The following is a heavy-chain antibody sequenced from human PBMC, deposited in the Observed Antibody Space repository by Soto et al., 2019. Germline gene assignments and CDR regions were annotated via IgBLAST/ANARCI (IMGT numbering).Heavy chain of an antibody. CDR2: IYPGDSDT. J-gene: IGHJ6*02. Sequence: GESLKISCKGSGYSFTSYWIGWVRQMPGKGLEWMGIIYPGDSDTRYSPSFQGQVTISADKSISTAYLQWSSLKASDTAMYYCASGRIFGVVKMPYYYYGMDVWGQGTTVTVSS. CDR3: ASGRIFGVVKMPYYYYGMDV. D-gene: IGHD3-3*01. CDR1: GYSFTSYW. V-gene: IGHV5-51*01.